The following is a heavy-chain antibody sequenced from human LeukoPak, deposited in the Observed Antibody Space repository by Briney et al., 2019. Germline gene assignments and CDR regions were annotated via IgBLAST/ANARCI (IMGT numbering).Heavy chain of an antibody. CDR3: ARESGDRAFDI. CDR1: GGSVSSGSYY. V-gene: IGHV4-61*01. Sequence: SETLSLTCTVSGGSVSSGSYYWSWIRQPPGKGLEWIGYIYYSGSTNYNPSLKSRVTISVDTSKNQFSLKLSSVTAADTAVYYCARESGDRAFDIWGQGTMVTVS. CDR2: IYYSGST. J-gene: IGHJ3*02. D-gene: IGHD1-14*01.